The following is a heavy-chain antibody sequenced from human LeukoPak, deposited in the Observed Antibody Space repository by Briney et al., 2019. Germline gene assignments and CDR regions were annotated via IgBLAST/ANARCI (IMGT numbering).Heavy chain of an antibody. CDR1: GFAFSGSP. J-gene: IGHJ4*02. V-gene: IGHV3-21*05. CDR2: ISGSSSYT. CDR3: ARISGYYSHDY. Sequence: GGSLRLSCSASGFAFSGSPMHWVRQAPGKGLEWVSYISGSSSYTNYADSVKGRFTISRDNAKNSLYLQMNSLRAEDTAVYYCARISGYYSHDYWGQGTLVTVSS. D-gene: IGHD3-22*01.